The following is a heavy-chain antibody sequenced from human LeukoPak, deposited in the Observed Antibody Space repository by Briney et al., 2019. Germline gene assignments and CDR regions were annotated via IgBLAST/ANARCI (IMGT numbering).Heavy chain of an antibody. CDR1: GDSVSSGSSH. J-gene: IGHJ4*02. D-gene: IGHD6-19*01. V-gene: IGHV4-61*01. CDR3: ARGSAWYFVY. CDR2: IYYSGNT. Sequence: SETLSLTCTVSGDSVSSGSSHWSWIRQPPGKGLEWIGYIYYSGNTNYNPSLKSRVTISVDTSKNQFSLKLSSVSAADTALYYCARGSAWYFVYWGQGTLVTVSS.